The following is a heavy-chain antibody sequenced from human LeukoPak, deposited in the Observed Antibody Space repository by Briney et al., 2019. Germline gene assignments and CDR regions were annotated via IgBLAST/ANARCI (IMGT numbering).Heavy chain of an antibody. CDR1: GGSISSGGYY. J-gene: IGHJ4*02. D-gene: IGHD2-8*01. V-gene: IGHV4-31*03. CDR3: ARYYLTYTDY. CDR2: IYYSGTT. Sequence: SETLSLTYTVSGGSISSGGYYWSWIRQHPGKGLEWIGYIYYSGTTYYNPSLKSRVTISVDTSKNQFSLKLSSVTAADTAMYYCARYYLTYTDYWGQGTLVTVSS.